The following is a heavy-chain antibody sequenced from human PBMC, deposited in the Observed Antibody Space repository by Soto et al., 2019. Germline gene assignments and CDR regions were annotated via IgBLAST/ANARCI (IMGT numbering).Heavy chain of an antibody. CDR1: VFPFGNYH. V-gene: IGHV3-23*01. CDR2: ISAGGDGT. D-gene: IGHD6-6*01. Sequence: GSLRLSCEASVFPFGNYHMSWVRQAPGKGLEWVAGISAGGDGTTYADSVKGRFTISRDNSRNTLYLQMNSLRVDDTALYYCARDPRTARASAMDVWGQGTTVTVSS. CDR3: ARDPRTARASAMDV. J-gene: IGHJ6*02.